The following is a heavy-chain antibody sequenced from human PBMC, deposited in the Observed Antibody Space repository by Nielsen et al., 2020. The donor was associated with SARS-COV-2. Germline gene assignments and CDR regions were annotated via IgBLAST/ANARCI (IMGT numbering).Heavy chain of an antibody. Sequence: KVSCKASGDGLSSYWISWVRQMPGKGPEWMGRIDPGDSYINYSPSFQGHVTISADKSISTAYLQWSSLKASDTAMYYCARHSNYYGSGTMSGWFDPWGQGTLVTVSS. J-gene: IGHJ5*02. CDR3: ARHSNYYGSGTMSGWFDP. CDR1: GDGLSSYW. D-gene: IGHD3-10*01. CDR2: IDPGDSYI. V-gene: IGHV5-10-1*01.